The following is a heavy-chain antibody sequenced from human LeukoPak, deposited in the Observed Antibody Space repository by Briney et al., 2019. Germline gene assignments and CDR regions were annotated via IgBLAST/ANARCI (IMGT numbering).Heavy chain of an antibody. V-gene: IGHV1-18*01. CDR2: ISAYNGNT. Sequence: GASVKDSCKASGYTFTSYGISWVRQAPGQGLEWMGWISAYNGNTNYAQKLQGRVTMTTDTSTSTAYMELRSLRPDDTAVYYCARDDCSSTSCYGAYYYYGMDVWGQADTATASS. CDR3: ARDDCSSTSCYGAYYYYGMDV. J-gene: IGHJ6*02. CDR1: GYTFTSYG. D-gene: IGHD2-2*01.